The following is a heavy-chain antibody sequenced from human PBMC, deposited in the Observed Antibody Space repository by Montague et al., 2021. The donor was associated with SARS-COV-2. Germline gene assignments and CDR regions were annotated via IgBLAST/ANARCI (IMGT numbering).Heavy chain of an antibody. CDR1: GFTFNNYA. V-gene: IGHV3-23*03. D-gene: IGHD6-19*01. J-gene: IGHJ4*02. CDR2: IASGGRST. CDR3: AKDPVPVAGRYFDY. Sequence: SRRLSCDASGFTFNNYAMNWVRQAPGKGLEWVSVIASGGRSTFYADSVKGRFTISRDNSKDTLYLQMYSLRPEDTAIYYCAKDPVPVAGRYFDYWGQGTLVTVSS.